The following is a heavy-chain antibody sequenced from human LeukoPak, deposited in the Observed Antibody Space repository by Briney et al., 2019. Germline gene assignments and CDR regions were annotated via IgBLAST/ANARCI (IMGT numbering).Heavy chain of an antibody. CDR1: GYTFTGYY. V-gene: IGHV1-2*06. CDR3: ARVGPPDASGMDV. CDR2: INPNSGGT. Sequence: ASVKVSCKASGYTFTGYYMHWVRQAPGQGLEWRGRINPNSGGTNYAQKFQGRVTMTRDTSISTAYMELSSLRSDDTAVYYCARVGPPDASGMDVWGQGTTVTVSS. J-gene: IGHJ6*02. D-gene: IGHD2-2*01.